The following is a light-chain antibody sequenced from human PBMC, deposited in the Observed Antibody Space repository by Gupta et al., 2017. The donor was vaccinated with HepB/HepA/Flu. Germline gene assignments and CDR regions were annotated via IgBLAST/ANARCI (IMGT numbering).Light chain of an antibody. CDR3: SSYAGNNNYV. J-gene: IGLJ1*01. CDR2: EVS. V-gene: IGLV2-8*01. CDR1: SSDVGGYNY. Sequence: QSALTQPPSASGSPRPSVTISCAGTSSDVGGYNYVSWYQQHPGKAPKLLIYEVSKRPAGVPDRFSGSKSGNTASLTASGLQAEDEDNYYCSSYAGNNNYVFGTGTEVTVL.